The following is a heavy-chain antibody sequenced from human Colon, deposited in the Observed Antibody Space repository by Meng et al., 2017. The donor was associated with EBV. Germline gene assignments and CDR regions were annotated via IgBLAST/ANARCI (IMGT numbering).Heavy chain of an antibody. CDR1: GGSLSSRNW. J-gene: IGHJ4*02. CDR2: IYHSGST. D-gene: IGHD2-21*02. Sequence: QGHPQEAGPGLVKPSGTLSLTCAVSGGSLSSRNWWSWVRQPPGKGLEWIGEIYHSGSTNYNPSLKSRVTISVDESKNQFSLRLSSVTAADTAVYYCARVGAYCGGDCYHPRWGQGTLVTVSS. V-gene: IGHV4-4*02. CDR3: ARVGAYCGGDCYHPR.